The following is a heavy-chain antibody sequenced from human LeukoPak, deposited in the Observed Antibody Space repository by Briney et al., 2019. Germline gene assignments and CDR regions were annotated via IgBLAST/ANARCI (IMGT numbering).Heavy chain of an antibody. J-gene: IGHJ4*02. D-gene: IGHD3-9*01. CDR2: IIPIFGTA. Sequence: SVKVSCKASGGTFSSYAISWVRQAPGQGLEWMGGIIPIFGTANYAQKFQGRVTITADESTSTAYMELSSLRSEDTAVYYCARGGPYYDILTGYGYWGQGTLVTVSS. V-gene: IGHV1-69*01. CDR1: GGTFSSYA. CDR3: ARGGPYYDILTGYGY.